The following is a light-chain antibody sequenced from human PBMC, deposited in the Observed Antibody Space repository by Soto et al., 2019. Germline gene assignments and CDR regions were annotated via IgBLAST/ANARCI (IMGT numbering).Light chain of an antibody. CDR3: QQSYSTPPRT. V-gene: IGKV1-39*01. CDR1: QSISSY. J-gene: IGKJ1*01. Sequence: DLQMTQSPSSPSASVGDRVTITCRASQSISSYLNWYQQKPGKAPKLLIYAASSLQSGVPSRFSGSGSGTDFTLTISSLQPEDFATYYCQQSYSTPPRTFGQGTKVDIK. CDR2: AAS.